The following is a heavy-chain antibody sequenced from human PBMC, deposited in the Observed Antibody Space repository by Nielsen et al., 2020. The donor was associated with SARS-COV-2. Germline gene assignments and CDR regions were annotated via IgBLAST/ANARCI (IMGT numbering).Heavy chain of an antibody. V-gene: IGHV4-39*01. CDR2: IYYSGST. D-gene: IGHD3-22*01. CDR3: ARVEKGRTYYYDNSAPVGAFDI. Sequence: WIRQPPGKGLEWIGSIYYSGSTYYNPSLKSRLTISVDTSKDQFSLKLSSVTAADTAVYYCARVEKGRTYYYDNSAPVGAFDIWGQGTMVTVSS. J-gene: IGHJ3*02.